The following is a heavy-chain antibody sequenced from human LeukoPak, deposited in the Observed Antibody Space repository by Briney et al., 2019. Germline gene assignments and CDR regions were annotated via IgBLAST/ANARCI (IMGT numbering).Heavy chain of an antibody. CDR1: GYTFTSYA. D-gene: IGHD6-13*01. CDR2: INTNTGNP. V-gene: IGHV7-4-1*02. Sequence: AASVKVSCKASGYTFTSYAMNWVRQAPGQGLEWMGRINTNTGNPTYAQGFTGRFVFSLDTSVSTAYLQISGLKAEDTAVYYCARDPRGGSSWYYYYYYMDVWGKGTTVTVSS. J-gene: IGHJ6*03. CDR3: ARDPRGGSSWYYYYYYMDV.